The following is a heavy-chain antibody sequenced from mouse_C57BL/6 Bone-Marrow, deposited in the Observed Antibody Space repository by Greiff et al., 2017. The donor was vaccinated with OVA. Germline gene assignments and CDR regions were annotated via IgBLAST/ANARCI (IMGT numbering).Heavy chain of an antibody. CDR1: GFNIKDYY. V-gene: IGHV14-2*01. J-gene: IGHJ1*03. D-gene: IGHD1-1*01. CDR3: ASYYGSSYWYFDV. CDR2: IDPEGGET. Sequence: VQLQQSGAELVKPGASVKLSCTASGFNIKDYYMHWVKQRTEQGLEWIGRIDPEGGETKYAAKFQGKATITADTSSNTAYLQLSSLTSEDTAVYYCASYYGSSYWYFDVWGTGTTVTVSS.